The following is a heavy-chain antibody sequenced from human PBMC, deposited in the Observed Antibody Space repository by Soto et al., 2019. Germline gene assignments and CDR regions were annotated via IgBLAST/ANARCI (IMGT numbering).Heavy chain of an antibody. V-gene: IGHV4-30-4*01. CDR1: GGSISSGDYY. CDR2: IYYSGST. Sequence: SETLSLTCTVSGGSISSGDYYWSWIRQPPGKGLEWIGYIYYSGSTYYNASLKIRVTISVDTSKNQFSLKLSSVTAADTAVYYCARATRITIWGVVSRAWFDPWGQGTLVTVSS. D-gene: IGHD3-3*01. CDR3: ARATRITIWGVVSRAWFDP. J-gene: IGHJ5*02.